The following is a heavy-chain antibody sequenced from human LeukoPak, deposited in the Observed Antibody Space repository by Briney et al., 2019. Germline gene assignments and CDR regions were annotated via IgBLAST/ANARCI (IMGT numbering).Heavy chain of an antibody. CDR2: IYYSGST. J-gene: IGHJ4*02. D-gene: IGHD6-19*01. CDR1: GGSISSSSYY. CDR3: ARLVGGWSGYYFDY. Sequence: SQTLSLTCTVSGGSISSSSYYWGWIRQPPGKGLEWIGSIYYSGSTYYNPSLKSRVTISVDTSKNQFSLKLSSVTAADTAVYYCARLVGGWSGYYFDYWGQGTLVTVSS. V-gene: IGHV4-39*07.